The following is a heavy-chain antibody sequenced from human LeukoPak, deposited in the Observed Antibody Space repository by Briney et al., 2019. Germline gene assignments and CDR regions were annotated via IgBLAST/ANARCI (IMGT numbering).Heavy chain of an antibody. Sequence: GESLKISCKGSGYSFTSYWIGWVRQMPGKGLEWMGIIYTGDSDTRYSPSFQGQVTISADKSISTAYLQWSSLKASDTAMYCCASSYPALSSRDYYYGMDVWGQGTTVAVSS. CDR3: ASSYPALSSRDYYYGMDV. D-gene: IGHD3-16*01. CDR2: IYTGDSDT. CDR1: GYSFTSYW. V-gene: IGHV5-51*01. J-gene: IGHJ6*02.